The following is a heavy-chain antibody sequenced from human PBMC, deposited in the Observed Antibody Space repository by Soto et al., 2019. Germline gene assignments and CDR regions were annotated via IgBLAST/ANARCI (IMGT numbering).Heavy chain of an antibody. CDR2: ISGSGGST. J-gene: IGHJ4*02. V-gene: IGHV3-23*01. D-gene: IGHD1-26*01. Sequence: EVQLLESGGGLVQPGGSLRLSCAASGFTFSSYAMSCFRQAPGKGLEWVSAISGSGGSTYYAESVKGRFTISRDNSKITLYRQMNSLRAEDTAVYYCAKADNLVGATNPIYYGVQGTLVTVSS. CDR1: GFTFSSYA. CDR3: AKADNLVGATNPIYY.